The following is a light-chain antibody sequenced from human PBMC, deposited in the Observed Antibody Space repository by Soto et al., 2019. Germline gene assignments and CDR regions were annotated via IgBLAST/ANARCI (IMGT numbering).Light chain of an antibody. Sequence: QSALTQPPSASGSPGQSVTISCTGTSSDVGGYNDVSWYQQHPGKAPKVVIYEVSKRPSGVPDRFSGSKSGTSASLAISGLQAEDEADYYCTSYVGSHNRYVFGTGTKVTVL. J-gene: IGLJ1*01. CDR1: SSDVGGYND. CDR2: EVS. V-gene: IGLV2-8*01. CDR3: TSYVGSHNRYV.